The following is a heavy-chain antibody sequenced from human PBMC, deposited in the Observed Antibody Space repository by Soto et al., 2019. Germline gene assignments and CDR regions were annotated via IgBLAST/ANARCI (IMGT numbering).Heavy chain of an antibody. CDR3: ARGRYYVFWSGPVPRYYYYYYGMDV. Sequence: GASVKVSCKASGGTFSSYAISWVRQAPGQGLEWMGGIIPIFGTANYAQKFQGRVTITADESTSTAYMELSSLRSEDTAVYYCARGRYYVFWSGPVPRYYYYYYGMDVWGQGTTVTVSS. J-gene: IGHJ6*02. CDR1: GGTFSSYA. CDR2: IIPIFGTA. D-gene: IGHD3-3*01. V-gene: IGHV1-69*13.